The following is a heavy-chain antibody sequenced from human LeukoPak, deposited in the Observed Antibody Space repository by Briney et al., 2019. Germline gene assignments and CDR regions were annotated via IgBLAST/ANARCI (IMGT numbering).Heavy chain of an antibody. CDR1: GFTFSSYW. J-gene: IGHJ4*02. Sequence: PGGSLRLSCAASGFTFSSYWMSWVRQAPGKGLEWVAVISYDGSNKYYADSVKGRFTISRDNSKNTLYLQMNSLRAEDTAVYYCARVRDGDDGPFDYWGQGTLVTVSS. V-gene: IGHV3-30-3*01. CDR3: ARVRDGDDGPFDY. CDR2: ISYDGSNK. D-gene: IGHD4-17*01.